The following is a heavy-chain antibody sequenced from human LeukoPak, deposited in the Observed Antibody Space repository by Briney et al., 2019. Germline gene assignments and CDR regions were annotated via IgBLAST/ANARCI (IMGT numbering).Heavy chain of an antibody. CDR1: GASISGSGYY. Sequence: SSETLSLTCAVSGASISGSGYYWGWIRQPPGKGLEWIGSIYHSGSTYYNPSLKSRVTISVDTSKNQFSLKLSSVTAADTAVYYCARDEYSSSSAFDYWGQGTLVTVSS. D-gene: IGHD6-6*01. CDR3: ARDEYSSSSAFDY. CDR2: IYHSGST. V-gene: IGHV4-39*07. J-gene: IGHJ4*02.